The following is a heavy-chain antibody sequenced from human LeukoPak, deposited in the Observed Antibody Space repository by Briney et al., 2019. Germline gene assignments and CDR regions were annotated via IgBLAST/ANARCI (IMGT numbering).Heavy chain of an antibody. V-gene: IGHV4-61*02. CDR1: GGSISSGSYY. Sequence: SETLSLTCTVSGGSISSGSYYWSWIRQPAGKGLEWIGRIYTSGSTNYNPSLKSRVTISVDTSKNQFSLKLSSVTAADTAVYYCARVSPARYGYYYYYYMDVWGKGTTVTVSS. J-gene: IGHJ6*03. D-gene: IGHD1-1*01. CDR2: IYTSGST. CDR3: ARVSPARYGYYYYYYMDV.